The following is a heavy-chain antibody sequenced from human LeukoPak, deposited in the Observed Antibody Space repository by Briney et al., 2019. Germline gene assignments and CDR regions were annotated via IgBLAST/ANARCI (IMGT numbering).Heavy chain of an antibody. D-gene: IGHD2-21*02. V-gene: IGHV3-48*03. CDR2: IGTGDNK. J-gene: IGHJ4*02. CDR3: AREQINCRGDCNDY. CDR1: GFAFSNYE. Sequence: PGGSLRLSCEASGFAFSNYEMNWVRQAPGKGLGWISYIGTGDNKHYADSIKGRFTTSRDDAKNSLFLEMHSLEADDTAVYYCAREQINCRGDCNDYWGQGTLVTVSS.